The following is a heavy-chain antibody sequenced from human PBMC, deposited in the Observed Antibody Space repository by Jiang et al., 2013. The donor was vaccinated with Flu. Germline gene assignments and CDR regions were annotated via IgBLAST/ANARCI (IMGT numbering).Heavy chain of an antibody. J-gene: IGHJ4*02. V-gene: IGHV4-61*02. CDR2: IYSSGST. D-gene: IGHD5-24*01. CDR1: GGSISSGSYF. Sequence: KPSQTLSLTCTVSGGSISSGSYFWSWIRQPAGKGLEWIGRIYSSGSTNYNPSLKSRVTISVDTSKNQFSLKLNSVTASDTAFYYCARVSVRWGDGYSNGPSDYWGQGTLVTVSS. CDR3: ARVSVRWGDGYSNGPSDY.